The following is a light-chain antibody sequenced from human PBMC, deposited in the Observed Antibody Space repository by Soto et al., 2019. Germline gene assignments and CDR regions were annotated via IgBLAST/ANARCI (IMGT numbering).Light chain of an antibody. CDR3: QQFYRSPFV. CDR2: WAS. V-gene: IGKV4-1*01. J-gene: IGKJ3*01. Sequence: DIVMTQSPDSLAVSLGERATINCKSSQSVSNYLTWYQQKPGQPPKLLIYWASARESGVPDRFSGSGSGTDFTLTISSLQADDVAVYYCQQFYRSPFVFGPGTKVDLK. CDR1: QSVSNY.